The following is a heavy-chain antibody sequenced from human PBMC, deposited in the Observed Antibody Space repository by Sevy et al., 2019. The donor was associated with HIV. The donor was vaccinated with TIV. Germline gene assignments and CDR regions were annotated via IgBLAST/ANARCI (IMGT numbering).Heavy chain of an antibody. J-gene: IGHJ4*02. Sequence: ASVKVSCKISGYTFTTYRITCVRQAPGQGLEWMGWISPHNGDTDYAQKLQDRITMITDTSTTTVYMELTSLRSDDTAVYYCARAYCSGGRCYSLAYWGQGTLVTVSS. V-gene: IGHV1-18*01. CDR2: ISPHNGDT. CDR1: GYTFTTYR. CDR3: ARAYCSGGRCYSLAY. D-gene: IGHD2-15*01.